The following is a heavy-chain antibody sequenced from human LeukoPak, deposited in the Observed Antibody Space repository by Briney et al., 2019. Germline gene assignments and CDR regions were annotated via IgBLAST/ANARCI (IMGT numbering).Heavy chain of an antibody. Sequence: PSETLSLTCTVSGGSISGTTHYWGCIRQPPGKGLEWSGSIYYSGNTYYNPSLKSRVTISGDTSKNQFSLKLSSVTAADTAVYYCARGFQLEAFDIWGQGTMVTVSS. CDR3: ARGFQLEAFDI. CDR1: GGSISGTTHY. CDR2: IYYSGNT. D-gene: IGHD6-13*01. V-gene: IGHV4-39*07. J-gene: IGHJ3*02.